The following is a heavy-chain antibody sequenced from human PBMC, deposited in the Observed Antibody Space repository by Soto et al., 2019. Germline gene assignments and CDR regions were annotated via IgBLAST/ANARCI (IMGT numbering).Heavy chain of an antibody. CDR3: ARVEAAMSGHWFDP. Sequence: ASVKVSCKASGYTFTSYAFSWVRQAPGQGLEWMGWISASTGKTNYAQKLQGRVTMTTDRITNTAYMELRSLRSDDTAVYYCARVEAAMSGHWFDPWGQGTLVTVYS. CDR1: GYTFTSYA. D-gene: IGHD2-2*01. V-gene: IGHV1-18*01. CDR2: ISASTGKT. J-gene: IGHJ5*02.